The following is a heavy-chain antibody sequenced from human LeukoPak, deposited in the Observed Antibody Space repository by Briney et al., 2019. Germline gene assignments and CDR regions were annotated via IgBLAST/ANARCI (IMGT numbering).Heavy chain of an antibody. D-gene: IGHD1-26*01. CDR1: GGTFSSYA. CDR3: ATAYPRWELLRDYYYYMDV. CDR2: IIPILGIA. Sequence: ASVKVSCKASGGTFSSYAISWVRQAPGQGLEWMGRIIPILGIANYAQKFQGRVTITADKSTSTAYMELSSLRSEDTAVYYCATAYPRWELLRDYYYYMDVWGKGTTVTVSS. J-gene: IGHJ6*03. V-gene: IGHV1-69*04.